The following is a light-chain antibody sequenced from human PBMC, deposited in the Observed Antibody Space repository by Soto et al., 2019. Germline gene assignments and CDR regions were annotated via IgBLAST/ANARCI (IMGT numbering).Light chain of an antibody. CDR1: SSNIGSNY. V-gene: IGLV1-47*01. CDR2: YNN. J-gene: IGLJ2*01. Sequence: QSVLTQPPSASGTPGQRVTNSCSGSSSNIGSNYVYWYQQLPGTAPKLLIYYNNQRPSGVPDRFSGSKSGTSASLAISGLRSEDEADYYCSAWDDSLRAVVFGGGTKLTVL. CDR3: SAWDDSLRAVV.